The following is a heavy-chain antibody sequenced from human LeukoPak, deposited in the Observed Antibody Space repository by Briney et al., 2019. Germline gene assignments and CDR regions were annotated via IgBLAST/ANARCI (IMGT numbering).Heavy chain of an antibody. CDR3: VRDYDTSGPQKNYFDF. J-gene: IGHJ4*02. CDR2: IIPIFDSK. D-gene: IGHD3-22*01. Sequence: SVKVSCKSPAGSFSSYAVSWVRQAPGRGLEWMGRIIPIFDSKDYTARFRGRLTLTADRSTGTAFMELSSLRPDDTATYYCVRDYDTSGPQKNYFDFWGQGTLITVSS. V-gene: IGHV1-69*04. CDR1: AGSFSSYA.